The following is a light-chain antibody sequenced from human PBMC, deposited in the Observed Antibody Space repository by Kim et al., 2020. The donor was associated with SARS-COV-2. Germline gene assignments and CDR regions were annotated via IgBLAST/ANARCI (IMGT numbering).Light chain of an antibody. J-gene: IGKJ2*03. Sequence: RATLYCKSSQTVLYTSNNKNYLAWYQQKPGQAPKLLIYWASIRESGVSDRFSGSGSETDFTLTVSSLQAEDVAVYYCQQYYSTPPSFGQGTKLEI. V-gene: IGKV4-1*01. CDR1: QTVLYTSNNKNY. CDR2: WAS. CDR3: QQYYSTPPS.